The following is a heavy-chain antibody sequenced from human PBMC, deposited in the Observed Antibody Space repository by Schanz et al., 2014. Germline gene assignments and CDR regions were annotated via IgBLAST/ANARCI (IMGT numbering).Heavy chain of an antibody. CDR1: GYSFISHA. D-gene: IGHD6-13*01. V-gene: IGHV1-3*01. CDR3: ARSGSSNWYFFDY. Sequence: QVQLLQSGAEVKKPGASMKVSCKASGYSFISHAIHWVRQAPGQRLEWMGWINAANGNTRYSQKFQGRVTITRDTSASTAYMEVSSLRSEDTAVYYCARSGSSNWYFFDYWGQGTLVTVSS. J-gene: IGHJ4*02. CDR2: INAANGNT.